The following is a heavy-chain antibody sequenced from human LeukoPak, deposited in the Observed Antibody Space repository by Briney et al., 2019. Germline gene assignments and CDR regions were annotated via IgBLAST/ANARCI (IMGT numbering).Heavy chain of an antibody. J-gene: IGHJ1*01. V-gene: IGHV3-30*18. CDR1: GFTFSSYD. CDR2: ISYDGSNK. CDR3: AKDRVRYGPTDFQH. Sequence: GRSLRLSCAASGFTFSSYDMHWVRQAPGKGLEWVAVISYDGSNKYYADSVKGRFTISRDNSKNTLYLQMNSLRAEDTAVYYCAKDRVRYGPTDFQHWGRGTLVTVSS. D-gene: IGHD5-18*01.